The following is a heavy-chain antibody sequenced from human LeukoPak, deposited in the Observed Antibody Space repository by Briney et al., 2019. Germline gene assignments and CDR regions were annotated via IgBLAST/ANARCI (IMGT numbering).Heavy chain of an antibody. Sequence: GGSLRLSCAASGFTFSSHWMSWVRQAPGKGLEWVANIKQDGSEKYYVDSVKGRFTISRDNAKNSLYLQMNSLRAEDTAVYYCARELEYSGSYYEVAPREPFDYWGQGTLVTVSS. D-gene: IGHD1-26*01. J-gene: IGHJ4*02. CDR3: ARELEYSGSYYEVAPREPFDY. CDR1: GFTFSSHW. CDR2: IKQDGSEK. V-gene: IGHV3-7*01.